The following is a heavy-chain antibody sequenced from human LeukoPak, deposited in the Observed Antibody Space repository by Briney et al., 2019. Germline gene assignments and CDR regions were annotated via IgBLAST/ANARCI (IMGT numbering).Heavy chain of an antibody. D-gene: IGHD6-6*01. CDR3: AKAQYSSSGPSDY. V-gene: IGHV3-30*18. J-gene: IGHJ4*02. CDR1: GFTFSSYG. Sequence: GGSLRLSCAASGFTFSSYGMHWVRQAPGKGLEWVAVISYDGSNKYYADSVKGRFTISRDNSKNTLYLQMNSLRAEDTAVYYCAKAQYSSSGPSDYWGQGTLVTVSS. CDR2: ISYDGSNK.